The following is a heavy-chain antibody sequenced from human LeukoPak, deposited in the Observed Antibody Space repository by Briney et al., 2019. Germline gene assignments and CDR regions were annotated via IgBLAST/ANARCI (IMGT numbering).Heavy chain of an antibody. CDR3: ARGPPYGDYPKLDY. D-gene: IGHD4-17*01. CDR1: GYSISSGYY. V-gene: IGHV4-38-2*02. CDR2: IYHSGST. Sequence: SETLSLTCTVSGYSISSGYYWAWIRQPPGKGLEWIGYIYHSGSTNYNPSLKSRVTISVDTSKNQFSLKLSSVTAADTAVYYCARGPPYGDYPKLDYWGQGTPVTVSS. J-gene: IGHJ4*02.